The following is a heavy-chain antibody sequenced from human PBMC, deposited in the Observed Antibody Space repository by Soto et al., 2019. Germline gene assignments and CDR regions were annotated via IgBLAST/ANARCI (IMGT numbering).Heavy chain of an antibody. CDR3: ARDVVHRQSGSWHDY. D-gene: IGHD6-13*01. Sequence: EVQLLESGGGLVQPGGSLRLTCVASGFSFSSYAMSWVRQAPGRGLEWVSTVSGSGGGTYCADSLKGRFTISRDNSKSTLYLQMNSLRAEDTAIYYCARDVVHRQSGSWHDYWGQGTLVTVSS. CDR1: GFSFSSYA. CDR2: VSGSGGGT. V-gene: IGHV3-23*01. J-gene: IGHJ4*02.